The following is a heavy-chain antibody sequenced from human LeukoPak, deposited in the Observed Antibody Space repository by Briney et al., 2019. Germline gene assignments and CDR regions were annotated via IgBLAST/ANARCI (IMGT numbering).Heavy chain of an antibody. CDR2: IYYSGST. Sequence: SENLSLTCTVSGGSISSSSYYWGWIRQPPGKGLEWIGNIYYSGSTYYNPSLKSRVPISVDTSKNQFSLKLSSVTAADTAVYYCARLISDRVTVVTHFDYWGQGTLVTVS. J-gene: IGHJ4*02. D-gene: IGHD4-23*01. CDR1: GGSISSSSYY. CDR3: ARLISDRVTVVTHFDY. V-gene: IGHV4-39*01.